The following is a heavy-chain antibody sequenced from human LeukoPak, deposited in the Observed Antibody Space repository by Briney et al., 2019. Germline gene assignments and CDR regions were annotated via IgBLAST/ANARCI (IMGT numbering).Heavy chain of an antibody. D-gene: IGHD3-22*01. CDR1: GGAFSSYA. CDR2: IIPIFGTA. J-gene: IGHJ4*02. V-gene: IGHV1-69*13. CDR3: ARTPNYYDSSGYQY. Sequence: SVKVSCKASGGAFSSYAISWVRQAPGQGLEWMGGIIPIFGTANYAQKFQGRATITADESTSTAYMELSSLRSEDTAVYYCARTPNYYDSSGYQYWGQGTLVTVSS.